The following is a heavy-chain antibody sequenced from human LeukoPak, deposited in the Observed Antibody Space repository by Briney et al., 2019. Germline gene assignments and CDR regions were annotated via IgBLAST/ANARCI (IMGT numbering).Heavy chain of an antibody. Sequence: ASVRVSCKASGFTFTNYGIAWVRQAPGQGLEWMGWISAYNGDKKYAQNFQGRLSMTTDSSMSTAYMELRSLRSDDTAVYYCTRDFSNTSGFKVMVDFWGQGTLVTVSS. J-gene: IGHJ4*02. V-gene: IGHV1-18*04. D-gene: IGHD6-19*01. CDR1: GFTFTNYG. CDR3: TRDFSNTSGFKVMVDF. CDR2: ISAYNGDK.